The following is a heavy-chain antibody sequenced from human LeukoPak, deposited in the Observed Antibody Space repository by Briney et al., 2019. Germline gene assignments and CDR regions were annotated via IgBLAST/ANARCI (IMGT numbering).Heavy chain of an antibody. J-gene: IGHJ4*02. CDR3: ARWSGYALD. Sequence: SETLSLTCTVSGCSISSYYWSWIRQPPGKGLEWIGYIYYSESTNYNPSLKSRVTMSIDKSKNQFSLKLSSVTAADTAVYYCARWSGYALDWGQGTLVTVSS. CDR1: GCSISSYY. D-gene: IGHD2-2*01. CDR2: IYYSEST. V-gene: IGHV4-59*01.